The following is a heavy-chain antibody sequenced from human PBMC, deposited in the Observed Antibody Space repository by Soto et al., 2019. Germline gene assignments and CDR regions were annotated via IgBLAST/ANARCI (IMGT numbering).Heavy chain of an antibody. CDR1: GFGVSDYY. Sequence: EVQLVQSGGGLIQPGGSLRLSCAASGFGVSDYYMSWVRQAPGKGLEWVSVIYAAGPTYYADSVKGRFTLSRDNSKNTLFLQMNSLRADDTAVYYCAKDQASGQGSFDSWGQGTLVTVSS. J-gene: IGHJ4*02. CDR3: AKDQASGQGSFDS. D-gene: IGHD2-15*01. V-gene: IGHV3-66*03. CDR2: IYAAGPT.